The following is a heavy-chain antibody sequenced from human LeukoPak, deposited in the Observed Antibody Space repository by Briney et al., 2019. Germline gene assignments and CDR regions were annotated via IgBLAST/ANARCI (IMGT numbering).Heavy chain of an antibody. Sequence: GGSLRLSCAASGFTFSGFSMNWVRQAPGKGLEWLSYISSSNSTIKYADSVKGRFTISRDNAKNSLYLQMNSLRDEDTAVYYCARVAGSGSLGAFDIWGQGTMVTVSS. CDR3: ARVAGSGSLGAFDI. J-gene: IGHJ3*02. CDR2: ISSSNSTI. D-gene: IGHD3-10*01. CDR1: GFTFSGFS. V-gene: IGHV3-48*02.